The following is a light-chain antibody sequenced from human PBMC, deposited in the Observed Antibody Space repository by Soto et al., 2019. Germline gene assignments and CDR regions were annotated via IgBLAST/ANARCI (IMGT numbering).Light chain of an antibody. J-gene: IGLJ2*01. V-gene: IGLV8-61*01. CDR1: SGSVSTVHY. CDR3: VLYMGSDVV. Sequence: QTVVTQEPSFSVSPGGTVTLTCALDSGSVSTVHYPSWYQQTPGQAPRTLIYSTNSRSSGVPDRFSGSILGNKSALTITGAQADDESAYFCVLYMGSDVVFGGGTKLTVL. CDR2: STN.